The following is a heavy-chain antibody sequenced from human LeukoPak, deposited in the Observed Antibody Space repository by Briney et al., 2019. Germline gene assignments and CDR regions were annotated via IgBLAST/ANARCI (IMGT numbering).Heavy chain of an antibody. CDR2: IYHSGST. J-gene: IGHJ4*02. CDR3: ARQIRDGYNLVDY. Sequence: PSETLSLTCTVSGYSISSGYYWGWIRQPPGKGLEWIGSIYHSGSTYYNPSLKSRVTISVDTSKNQFSLKLSSVTAADTAVYYCARQIRDGYNLVDYWGQGTLVTVSS. CDR1: GYSISSGYY. V-gene: IGHV4-38-2*02. D-gene: IGHD5-24*01.